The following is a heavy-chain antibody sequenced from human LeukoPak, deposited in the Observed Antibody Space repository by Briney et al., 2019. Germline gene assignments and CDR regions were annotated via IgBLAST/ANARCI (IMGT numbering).Heavy chain of an antibody. D-gene: IGHD3-22*01. CDR3: ARDYGPRYYDSSGLLFDI. CDR1: AYTFSGWG. J-gene: IGHJ3*02. V-gene: IGHV1-18*01. CDR2: ISAYNGNT. Sequence: ASVKVSCKASAYTFSGWGVSWFRWAPGQGLKWMGWISAYNGNTNYAQKLQGRVTMTTDTSTSTAYMELRSLRSDDTAVYYCARDYGPRYYDSSGLLFDIWAQGTMVTVSS.